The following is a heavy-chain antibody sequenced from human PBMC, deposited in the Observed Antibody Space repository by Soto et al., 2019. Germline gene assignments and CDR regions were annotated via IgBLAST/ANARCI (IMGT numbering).Heavy chain of an antibody. V-gene: IGHV4-59*01. Sequence: SETLSLTCTVSGASLSSYSWTWIRHTPGRGLEWIGFTFYSGSAHYSPSLKSRVTISIDASKNEISLRLTSVTAADTAVYFCATMWGPDNWGMQAIDTWGQGAMVTVSS. D-gene: IGHD7-27*01. J-gene: IGHJ3*02. CDR1: GASLSSYS. CDR2: TFYSGSA. CDR3: ATMWGPDNWGMQAIDT.